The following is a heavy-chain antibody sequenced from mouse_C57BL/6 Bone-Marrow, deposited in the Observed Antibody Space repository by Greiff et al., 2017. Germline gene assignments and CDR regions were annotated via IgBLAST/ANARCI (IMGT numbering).Heavy chain of an antibody. J-gene: IGHJ3*01. Sequence: QVQLQQPGTELVKPGASVQLSCQASGYTFPSYWMHWVQQRPGQGLEWIGNLDPSNGGTTYNEKFKSKATLTVDKSSSTAYMQLSRRTSEDSAVYYCARGHYQLAYWGQGTLGTVSA. CDR2: LDPSNGGT. CDR3: ARGHYQLAY. D-gene: IGHD1-1*02. V-gene: IGHV1-53*01. CDR1: GYTFPSYW.